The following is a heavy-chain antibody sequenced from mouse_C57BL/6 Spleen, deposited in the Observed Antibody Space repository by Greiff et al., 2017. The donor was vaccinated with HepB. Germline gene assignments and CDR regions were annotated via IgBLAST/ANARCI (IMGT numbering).Heavy chain of an antibody. CDR2: ISSGGSYT. V-gene: IGHV5-6*01. J-gene: IGHJ2*01. CDR1: GFTFSSYG. Sequence: EVQGVESGGDLVKPGGSLKLSCAASGFTFSSYGMSWVRQTPDKRLEWVATISSGGSYTYYPDSVKGRFTISRDNAKNTLYLQMSSLKSEDTAMYYCARPLRRDYFDYWGQGTTLTVSS. D-gene: IGHD1-1*01. CDR3: ARPLRRDYFDY.